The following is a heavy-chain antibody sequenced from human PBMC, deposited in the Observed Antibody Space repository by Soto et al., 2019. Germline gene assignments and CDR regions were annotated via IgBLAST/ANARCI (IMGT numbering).Heavy chain of an antibody. CDR3: ATFVGATTVTRGSPRDY. Sequence: VQLQQWRAGLLKPSETLSLTCAVYGGSFSGYHWSWFRQPPGKGLEWIGEINPSGSINYNPSLKSRVTISVDTSMNQFSLNLSSVTAADTAVYYCATFVGATTVTRGSPRDYWGQGTLVTVSS. CDR1: GGSFSGYH. J-gene: IGHJ4*02. CDR2: INPSGSI. D-gene: IGHD4-4*01. V-gene: IGHV4-34*01.